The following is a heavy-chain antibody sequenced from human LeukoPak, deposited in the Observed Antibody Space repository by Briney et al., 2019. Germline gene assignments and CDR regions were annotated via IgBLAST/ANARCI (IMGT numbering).Heavy chain of an antibody. V-gene: IGHV3-33*01. J-gene: IGHJ1*01. D-gene: IGHD3-10*01. Sequence: GGSLRLSCAASGFTFSSYGMHWARQAPGKGLEWVAVIWYDGSNKYYADSVKGRFTISRDNSKNTLYLQMNSLRAEDTAVYYCARDSYYYGSGSYLLFQHWGQGTLVTVSS. CDR1: GFTFSSYG. CDR2: IWYDGSNK. CDR3: ARDSYYYGSGSYLLFQH.